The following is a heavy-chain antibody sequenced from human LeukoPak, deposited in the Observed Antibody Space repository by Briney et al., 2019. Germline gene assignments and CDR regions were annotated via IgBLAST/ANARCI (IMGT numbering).Heavy chain of an antibody. V-gene: IGHV4-59*01. J-gene: IGHJ4*02. CDR3: VSLYSSGGDY. CDR1: GGSISSYY. CDR2: IYYSGST. D-gene: IGHD6-19*01. Sequence: SSETLSLTCTVSGGSISSYYWSWIRQPPGKGLEWIGYIYYSGSTNYNPSLKSRVTISVDTSKNQFSLRLSSVTAADTAVYYCVSLYSSGGDYWGQGTLVTVSS.